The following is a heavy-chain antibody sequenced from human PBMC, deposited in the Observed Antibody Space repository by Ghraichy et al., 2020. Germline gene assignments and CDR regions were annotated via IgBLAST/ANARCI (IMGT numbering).Heavy chain of an antibody. CDR1: GFTFSSYS. V-gene: IGHV3-21*01. J-gene: IGHJ6*02. CDR3: ARDVSGGNYHPQDV. D-gene: IGHD1-7*01. CDR2: LNSGNAYK. Sequence: LSLTCAPSGFTFSSYSLNWVRQAPGKGLEWVSSLNSGNAYKYYADSVKGRFTISRDNAENSLYLQMNSLRAEDTAVYYCARDVSGGNYHPQDVWGQGTTVTVSS.